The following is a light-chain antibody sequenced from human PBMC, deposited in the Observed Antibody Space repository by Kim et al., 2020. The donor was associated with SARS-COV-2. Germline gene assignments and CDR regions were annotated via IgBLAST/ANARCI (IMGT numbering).Light chain of an antibody. CDR1: SSDIGAYNY. V-gene: IGLV2-14*03. CDR3: RSSTTSSTVV. J-gene: IGLJ3*02. Sequence: QSALTQPASVSGSPGQSITISCTGNSSDIGAYNYVSWYQQYPGKAPKLLIYDVNIRPSGISNRFSGSKSGNTASLTISGLQAEDEADYYCRSSTTSSTVVFGGGTQLTVL. CDR2: DVN.